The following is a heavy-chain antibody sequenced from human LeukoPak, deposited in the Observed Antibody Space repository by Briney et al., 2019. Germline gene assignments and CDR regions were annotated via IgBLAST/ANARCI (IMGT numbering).Heavy chain of an antibody. CDR3: ARVSITMVRGVILDNSYYFDY. CDR2: ISDDGINK. D-gene: IGHD3-10*01. Sequence: PGGSLRLSCAVSGFTFSNYGMHWVRQAPGKGLEWVAVISDDGINKYYADSVKGRFTISRDNSKNTLYLQMNSLRAEDTAAYYCARVSITMVRGVILDNSYYFDYWGQGTLVTVSS. CDR1: GFTFSNYG. V-gene: IGHV3-30*03. J-gene: IGHJ4*02.